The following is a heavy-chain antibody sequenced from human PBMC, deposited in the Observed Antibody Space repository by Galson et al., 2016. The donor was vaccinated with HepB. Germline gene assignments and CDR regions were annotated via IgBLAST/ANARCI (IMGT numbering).Heavy chain of an antibody. CDR1: GGSISRNKW. CDR2: IFHSGDT. J-gene: IGHJ3*02. CDR3: ASYLIQSWAGSDAFDT. D-gene: IGHD5-18*01. Sequence: ETLSLSCAVSGGSISRNKWWSWVRQPPGKGLEWIGAIFHSGDTNYNPSLRSRVTISVDKSKNHVSLKLISVTAADTAMYYCASYLIQSWAGSDAFDTWGQGTMVTVSS. V-gene: IGHV4-4*02.